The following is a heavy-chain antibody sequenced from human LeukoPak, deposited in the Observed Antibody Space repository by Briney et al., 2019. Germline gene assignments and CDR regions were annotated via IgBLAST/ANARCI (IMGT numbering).Heavy chain of an antibody. V-gene: IGHV3-23*01. J-gene: IGHJ4*02. Sequence: GGSLRLSCAASGFTFSSYAMSWVRQAPRKGLEWVSAISGSGGSTYYADSVKGRFTISRDNSKNTLYLQMNSLRAEDTAVYYCAKDRGLQLWFDYWGQGTLVTVSS. CDR3: AKDRGLQLWFDY. D-gene: IGHD5-18*01. CDR2: ISGSGGST. CDR1: GFTFSSYA.